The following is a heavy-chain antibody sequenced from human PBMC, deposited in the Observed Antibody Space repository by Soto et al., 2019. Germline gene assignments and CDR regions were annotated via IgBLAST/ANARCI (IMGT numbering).Heavy chain of an antibody. CDR3: ARHANSAGYYYYYYMDV. Sequence: SETLSLTCTVSGGSISSSSYYWGWIRQPPGKGLEWIGSIYYSGSTYYNPSLKSRVTISVDTSKNQFSLKLSSATAADTAVCYCARHANSAGYYYYYYMDVWGKGTTVTVS. J-gene: IGHJ6*03. CDR2: IYYSGST. V-gene: IGHV4-39*01. CDR1: GGSISSSSYY.